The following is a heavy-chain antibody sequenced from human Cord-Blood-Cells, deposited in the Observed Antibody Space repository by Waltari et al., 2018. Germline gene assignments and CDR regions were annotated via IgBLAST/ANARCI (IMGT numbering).Heavy chain of an antibody. J-gene: IGHJ5*02. CDR2: INPNSGGT. V-gene: IGHV1-2*02. CDR1: GYTFTGYY. D-gene: IGHD6-13*01. CDR3: ARGPTSSSSSWYDP. Sequence: QVQLVQSGAEVKKPGASVKVSCKASGYTFTGYYMHWVRQAPGQGLEWMGWINPNSGGTNYEQKFQGRVTMTRDTSISTAYMELSRLRSDDTAVYYCARGPTSSSSSWYDPWGQGTLVTVSS.